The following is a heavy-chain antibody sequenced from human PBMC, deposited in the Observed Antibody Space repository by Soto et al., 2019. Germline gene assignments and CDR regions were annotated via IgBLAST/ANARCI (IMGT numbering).Heavy chain of an antibody. V-gene: IGHV4-59*01. CDR1: GGSISSYY. CDR3: ARDVLAAAAPEYFQH. J-gene: IGHJ1*01. CDR2: FYYSGST. D-gene: IGHD6-13*01. Sequence: SETLSLTCSVSGGSISSYYWSWIRQPPGKGLEWIGYFYYSGSTNYNPSLKSRVSISIDTSKNQFSLNLSSLRSEDTAVYYCARDVLAAAAPEYFQHWGQGTLVTVSS.